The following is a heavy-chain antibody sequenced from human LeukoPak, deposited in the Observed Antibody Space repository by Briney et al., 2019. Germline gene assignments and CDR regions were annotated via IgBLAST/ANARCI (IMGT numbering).Heavy chain of an antibody. V-gene: IGHV3-21*01. Sequence: GGSLRLSCAASGFTFSSYSMNWVRQAPGRGVEGVSSISSSSRYIYYADSVKGRFTISRDNAKNSLYLQMNSLRAEDTAVYYCARDSTGGSPAFDYWGRGTLVTVSS. CDR2: ISSSSRYI. CDR3: ARDSTGGSPAFDY. J-gene: IGHJ4*02. D-gene: IGHD3-16*01. CDR1: GFTFSSYS.